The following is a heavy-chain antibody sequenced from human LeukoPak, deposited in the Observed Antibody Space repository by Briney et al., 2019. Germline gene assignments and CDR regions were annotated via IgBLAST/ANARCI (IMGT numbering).Heavy chain of an antibody. CDR2: MYHSGRS. D-gene: IGHD1-26*01. V-gene: IGHV4-38-2*02. J-gene: IGHJ5*02. CDR3: ARGGSGATGWFDP. Sequence: SETLSLTCSVSGYSISSGFYWGWIRQPPGKGLEYIGSMYHSGRSHNNPSLKSRVVISIDTPKNQFSLKLNSVTAADTAVYYCARGGSGATGWFDPWGRGTLVTVSS. CDR1: GYSISSGFY.